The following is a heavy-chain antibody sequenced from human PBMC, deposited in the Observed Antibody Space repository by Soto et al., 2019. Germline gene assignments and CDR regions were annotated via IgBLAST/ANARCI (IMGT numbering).Heavy chain of an antibody. D-gene: IGHD4-17*01. J-gene: IGHJ4*02. CDR1: GFSFTTSGVG. Sequence: QITLKESGPTLVKPTQTLTLTCTFSGFSFTTSGVGVGWMRQPPGKALEWLTIIYWNDDQLDSPSLKSRLTIPTDTSKNQVVLTMTNMDPVDTATYYCAHRHDYGELRSWGQGILVTVSS. CDR2: IYWNDDQ. V-gene: IGHV2-5*01. CDR3: AHRHDYGELRS.